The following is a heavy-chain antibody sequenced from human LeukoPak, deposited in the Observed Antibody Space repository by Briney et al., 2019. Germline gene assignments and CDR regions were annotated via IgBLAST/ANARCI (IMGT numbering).Heavy chain of an antibody. CDR3: ARELPWYAFKYDAFDI. J-gene: IGHJ3*02. CDR1: GFTFSTYR. D-gene: IGHD3-10*01. Sequence: PGGSLRLSCAASGFTFSTYRMSWVRQAPGKGLEWVANIRSDGSEKYCVDSVKGRFTISRDNAKNSMYLQMNSLTTEDTAVYYCARELPWYAFKYDAFDIWGLGTMVTVSS. V-gene: IGHV3-7*01. CDR2: IRSDGSEK.